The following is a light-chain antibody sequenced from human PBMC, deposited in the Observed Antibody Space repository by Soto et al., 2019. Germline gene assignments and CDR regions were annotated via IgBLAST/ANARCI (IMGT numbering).Light chain of an antibody. CDR3: QTWGTGIVV. CDR1: SGHSNYA. Sequence: QSVLTQSPSASASLGASVKLTCTLSSGHSNYAIAWHQQQPEKGPRYLMNLKSDGSHSKGDGIPDRFSGSSSGAECYLTISSLQSEDEADYYCQTWGTGIVVFGGGTKVTVL. CDR2: LKSDGSH. J-gene: IGLJ2*01. V-gene: IGLV4-69*01.